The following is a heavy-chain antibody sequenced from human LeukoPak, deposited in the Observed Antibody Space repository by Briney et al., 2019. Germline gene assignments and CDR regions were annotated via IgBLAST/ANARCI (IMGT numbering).Heavy chain of an antibody. V-gene: IGHV1-69*13. J-gene: IGHJ4*02. CDR2: IIPIFGTA. CDR1: GGTFSSYA. D-gene: IGHD3-22*01. Sequence: WASVKVSCKASGGTFSSYAISWVRQAPGQGLEWMGGIIPIFGTANYAQKFQGRVTITADESTSTAYMELSSLRSEDTAVYYCARAPLSNLYYYDSIPNYFDYWGQGTLVTVSS. CDR3: ARAPLSNLYYYDSIPNYFDY.